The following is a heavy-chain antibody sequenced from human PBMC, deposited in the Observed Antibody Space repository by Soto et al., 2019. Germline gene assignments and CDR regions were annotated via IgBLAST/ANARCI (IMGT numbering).Heavy chain of an antibody. CDR1: GDSISNSNY. Sequence: PSETLSLTCTVSGDSISNSNYYWSWVRQPPGKGLEWIGEIYHSGSTNYNPSLKSRVTISVDKSKNQFSLKLSSVTAADTAVYYCARAPYDYVWGSYRYTLNPDYYYGMDVWGQGTTVTVSS. CDR2: IYHSGST. D-gene: IGHD3-16*02. J-gene: IGHJ6*02. CDR3: ARAPYDYVWGSYRYTLNPDYYYGMDV. V-gene: IGHV4-4*02.